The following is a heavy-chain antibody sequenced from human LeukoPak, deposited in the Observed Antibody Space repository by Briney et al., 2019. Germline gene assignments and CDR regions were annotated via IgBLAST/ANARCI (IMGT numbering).Heavy chain of an antibody. D-gene: IGHD7-27*01. CDR3: AKDGGLWVSAHWGDP. CDR2: ITTSDGNT. CDR1: GFTFSSYT. V-gene: IGHV3-23*01. J-gene: IGHJ5*02. Sequence: PGGSLRLSCAASGFTFSSYTMSWVRQAPGKGLEWVSTITTSDGNTYCADSVKGRFTVSRDNSKNTLFLQMNSLRAEDTAVYYCAKDGGLWVSAHWGDPWGRGTLVTVSS.